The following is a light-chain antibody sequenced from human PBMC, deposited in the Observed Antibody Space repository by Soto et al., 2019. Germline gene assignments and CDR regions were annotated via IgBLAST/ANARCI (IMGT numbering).Light chain of an antibody. CDR2: EVT. Sequence: QSVLTQPPSASGFPGQSVTISCTGTSSGVGYYDYVSWYQQHPGKAPKLVIYEVTKRPSGVPDRVSASKSGNTASLTVSGLRAQDEADYYCSSYAGSNNFVFGSGTKSPS. CDR3: SSYAGSNNFV. V-gene: IGLV2-8*01. CDR1: SSGVGYYDY. J-gene: IGLJ1*01.